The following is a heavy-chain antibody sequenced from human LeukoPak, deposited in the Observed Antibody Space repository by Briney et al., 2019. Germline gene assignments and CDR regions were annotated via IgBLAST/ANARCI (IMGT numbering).Heavy chain of an antibody. D-gene: IGHD3-16*02. V-gene: IGHV4-59*01. CDR2: IYYSGST. J-gene: IGHJ3*02. CDR3: ARGGYRDAFDI. CDR1: GGSFSGYY. Sequence: SETLSLTCAVYGGSFSGYYWSWIRQPPGKGLEWIGYIYYSGSTNYNPSLKSRVTISVDTSKNQFSLKLSSVTAADTAVYYCARGGYRDAFDIWGQGTMVTVSS.